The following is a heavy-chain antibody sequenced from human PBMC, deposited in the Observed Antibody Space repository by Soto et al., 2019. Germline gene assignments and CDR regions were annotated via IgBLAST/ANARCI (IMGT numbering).Heavy chain of an antibody. J-gene: IGHJ5*02. CDR1: CFTFVDSY. Sequence: GGSLRLSCAGSCFTFVDSYMSWIRQAPGKGLEWLSYISPGSRYPAYADSVKGRFTISRDNAKRSLYLQMMSLTAEDTAIYYCVRGGGGGLFDPWGQGTMVTVSS. V-gene: IGHV3-11*06. CDR3: VRGGGGGLFDP. CDR2: ISPGSRYP. D-gene: IGHD2-15*01.